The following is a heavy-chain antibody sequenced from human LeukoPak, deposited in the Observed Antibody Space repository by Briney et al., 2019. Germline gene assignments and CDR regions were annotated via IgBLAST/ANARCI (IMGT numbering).Heavy chain of an antibody. J-gene: IGHJ4*02. D-gene: IGHD2-8*01. CDR1: GFSLDGYA. CDR3: TKGPGRSNGVCHYYLDS. V-gene: IGHV3-9*01. CDR2: IHWNSGYI. Sequence: PGGSLRLSCAASGFSLDGYAIHWVRQTPGKGLEGVLGIHWNSGYIAYGESARGRFTISRDNAKSSVYLQMNSLRPEDTALYFCTKGPGRSNGVCHYYLDSWGQGALVTVSS.